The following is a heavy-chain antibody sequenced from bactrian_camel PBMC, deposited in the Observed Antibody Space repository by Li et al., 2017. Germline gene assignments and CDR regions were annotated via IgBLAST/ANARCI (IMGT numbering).Heavy chain of an antibody. CDR1: KTTYNTCA. J-gene: IGHJ4*01. CDR2: ISWSGAT. V-gene: IGHV3S53*01. Sequence: HVQLVESGGGSVQAGGSLKLSCEASKTTYNTCAMAWYRQAPGKEREMVCTISWSGATTYEDSVKGRFTISRDNAKNTVDLQLNVLKAEDMAMYYCVAGWTQYHYWGQGTQVTVS. D-gene: IGHD5*01. CDR3: VAGWTQYHY.